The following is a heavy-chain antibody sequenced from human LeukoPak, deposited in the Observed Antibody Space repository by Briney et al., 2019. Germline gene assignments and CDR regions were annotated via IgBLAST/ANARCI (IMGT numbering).Heavy chain of an antibody. V-gene: IGHV1-3*01. CDR2: INAGNGNT. J-gene: IGHJ5*02. Sequence: GASVKVSCKASGYTFTSYAMHWVRQAPGQRLEWMGWINAGNGNTKYSQKFQGRVTITRDTSASTAYMELSSLRSEDTAVYYCAREGLRITMVRGVNNWFDPWGQGTLATVSS. D-gene: IGHD3-10*01. CDR3: AREGLRITMVRGVNNWFDP. CDR1: GYTFTSYA.